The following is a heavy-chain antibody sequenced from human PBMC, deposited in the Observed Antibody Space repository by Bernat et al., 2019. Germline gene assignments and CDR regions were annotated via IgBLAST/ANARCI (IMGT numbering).Heavy chain of an antibody. V-gene: IGHV4-39*01. CDR1: GGSISSSSYY. CDR2: IDYSGST. J-gene: IGHJ6*02. CDR3: ARQHCSSTSCYVGAYYYGMDV. Sequence: QLQLQESGPGLVKPSETLSLTCTVSGGSISSSSYYWGWIRQPPGKGLEWIGSIDYSGSTYYNPSLKSRVTISVDTSKNQFSLKLSSVTAADTAVYYCARQHCSSTSCYVGAYYYGMDVWGQGTTVTVSS. D-gene: IGHD2-2*01.